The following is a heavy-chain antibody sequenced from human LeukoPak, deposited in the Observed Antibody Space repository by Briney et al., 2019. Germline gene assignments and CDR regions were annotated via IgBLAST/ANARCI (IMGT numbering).Heavy chain of an antibody. V-gene: IGHV3-74*01. Sequence: AGGSLRLSCVVSGFTFSTYWMHWVRQGPGKGLVWVSRIDSGGSNTLYADSVRGRFTISRDNAKNTLYLQMNSLRAEDTAVYYCAKGYDFWSGLLDYWGQGTLVTVSS. CDR2: IDSGGSNT. CDR1: GFTFSTYW. D-gene: IGHD3-3*01. CDR3: AKGYDFWSGLLDY. J-gene: IGHJ4*02.